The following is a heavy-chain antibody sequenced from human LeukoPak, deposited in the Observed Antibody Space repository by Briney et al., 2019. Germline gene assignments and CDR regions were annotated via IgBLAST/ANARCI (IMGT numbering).Heavy chain of an antibody. CDR1: GGSISSSNW. CDR2: IFHTGTT. Sequence: PSETLSLTCAVSGGSISSSNWWSWVRQPPGKGLEWIGRIFHTGTTDYKTSLKGRVTISVDKSKNQFSLKLTSVTAADTAVYYCARVRAAAIPYYFDYWGQGTLVTVSS. V-gene: IGHV4-4*02. CDR3: ARVRAAAIPYYFDY. D-gene: IGHD6-13*01. J-gene: IGHJ4*02.